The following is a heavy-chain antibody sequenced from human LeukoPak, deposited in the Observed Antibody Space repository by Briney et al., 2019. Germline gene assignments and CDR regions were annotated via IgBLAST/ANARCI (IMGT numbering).Heavy chain of an antibody. J-gene: IGHJ3*02. D-gene: IGHD2-2*01. Sequence: PGGSLRLSCAASGFTFSSYAMSWVRQAPGKGLEWVSAISGSGGSTYYADSVKGRFTISRDNSKNTLYLQMNSLRAEDTAVYYCAKDFLGYCSSTSCFDAFDIWGQGTMVTVSS. CDR1: GFTFSSYA. CDR2: ISGSGGST. V-gene: IGHV3-23*01. CDR3: AKDFLGYCSSTSCFDAFDI.